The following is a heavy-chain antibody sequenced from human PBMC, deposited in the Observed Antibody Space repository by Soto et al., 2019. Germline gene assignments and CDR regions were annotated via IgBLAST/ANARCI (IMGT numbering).Heavy chain of an antibody. CDR3: ARILTSTGGHFDS. J-gene: IGHJ4*02. CDR2: IFWDDDK. V-gene: IGHV2-5*02. CDR1: GFSLTTSGVG. D-gene: IGHD2-8*02. Sequence: QITLKESGPTLVKPTQTLTLTCSFSGFSLTTSGVGVGWVRQSPEKALEWLALIFWDDDKRYSPSLRSRLTIAKDTSKHQVVLTLTNVEPVDTATYYCARILTSTGGHFDSWGQGALVTFSS.